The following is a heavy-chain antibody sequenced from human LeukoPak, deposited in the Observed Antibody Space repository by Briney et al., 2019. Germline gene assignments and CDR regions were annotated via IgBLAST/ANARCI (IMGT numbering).Heavy chain of an antibody. CDR3: ATATQPRGYFLH. CDR1: GYTFSTYS. V-gene: IGHV1-18*01. CDR2: ISVNNGGT. J-gene: IGHJ1*01. D-gene: IGHD2-2*01. Sequence: GASVKVPWKASGYTFSTYSLAWVRQATGQSLEWMGWISVNNGGTNYAQSFQDRVTLTRDTSTNTAYLELRSLRSDDTAIIYCATATQPRGYFLHWGQGTLVTVSS.